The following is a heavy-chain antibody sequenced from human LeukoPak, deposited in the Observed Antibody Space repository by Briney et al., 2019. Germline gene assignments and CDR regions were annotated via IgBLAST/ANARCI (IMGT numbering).Heavy chain of an antibody. V-gene: IGHV4-59*01. Sequence: PSETLSLTCTVSGDSISNYYWSWIRQPPGKGLEWIGYIYYSGSTNYNPSLKSRVTISVDTSKNQFSLKLSSVTAADTAVYYCARGDRRRGYSYGNFDYWGQGTLVTVSS. CDR1: GDSISNYY. CDR3: ARGDRRRGYSYGNFDY. D-gene: IGHD5-18*01. CDR2: IYYSGST. J-gene: IGHJ4*02.